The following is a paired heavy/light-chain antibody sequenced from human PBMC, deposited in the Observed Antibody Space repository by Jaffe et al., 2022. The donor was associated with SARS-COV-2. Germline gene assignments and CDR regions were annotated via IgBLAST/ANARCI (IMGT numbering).Light chain of an antibody. CDR3: QQYNSYPFT. V-gene: IGKV1-16*02. CDR1: QGISND. J-gene: IGKJ3*01. CDR2: AAS. Sequence: DIQMTQSPSSLSASVGDRVTITCRASQGISNDLAWFQQKPGKAPKSLIYAASNLQSGVPSKFSGSGSGTDFTLTIDSLQPEDFATYYCQQYNSYPFTFGPGTKVNIK.
Heavy chain of an antibody. V-gene: IGHV3-30-3*01. J-gene: IGHJ4*02. CDR2: ISYAGSNK. CDR3: ARAGGSGVYSSLDH. Sequence: QVQLVESGGGVVQPGRSLRLSCAASGFTFSNFAMHWVRQAPGKGLECVAVISYAGSNKFYADSVKGRFTISRDSSKNTLFLQMNSLRAEDTAVYYCARAGGSGVYSSLDHWGQGTLVSVSS. CDR1: GFTFSNFA. D-gene: IGHD2-15*01.